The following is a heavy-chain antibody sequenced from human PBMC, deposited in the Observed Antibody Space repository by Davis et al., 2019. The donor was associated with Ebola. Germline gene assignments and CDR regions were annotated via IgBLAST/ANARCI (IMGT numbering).Heavy chain of an antibody. J-gene: IGHJ4*02. CDR2: VNHSGST. CDR3: AGSSSSWWYYFDY. CDR1: VDSFSGYY. V-gene: IGHV4-34*01. Sequence: SETLSLTCAVYVDSFSGYYWSWIRQSPGKGLEWIGEVNHSGSTTYNPSLKRRVVISVDTSKNQFSLKLSSVTAADTAVYYCAGSSSSWWYYFDYWGQGTLVTVSS. D-gene: IGHD6-13*01.